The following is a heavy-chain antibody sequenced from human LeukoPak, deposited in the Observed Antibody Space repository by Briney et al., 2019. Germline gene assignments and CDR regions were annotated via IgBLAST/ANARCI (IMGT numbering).Heavy chain of an antibody. J-gene: IGHJ5*02. CDR1: GFTFSSYE. Sequence: GGSLRLSCAASGFTFSSYEMNWVRHAPGKGLEWVSYISSSGSTIYYADSVKGRFTISRDNAKNSLYLQMNSLRAEDTAVYYCARLRDYSWFDPWGQGTLVTVSS. V-gene: IGHV3-48*03. CDR2: ISSSGSTI. D-gene: IGHD3/OR15-3a*01. CDR3: ARLRDYSWFDP.